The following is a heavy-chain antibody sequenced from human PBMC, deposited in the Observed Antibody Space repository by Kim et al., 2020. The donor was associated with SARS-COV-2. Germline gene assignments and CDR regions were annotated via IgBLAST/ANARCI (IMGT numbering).Heavy chain of an antibody. Sequence: GGSLRLSCAASGFTVSSNYMSWVRQAPGKGLEWVSVIYSGGSTYYADSVKGRFTISRDNSKNTLYLQMNSLRAEDTAVYYCARPYYYDSSGPYGAFDIWGQGTMVTVSS. CDR2: IYSGGST. J-gene: IGHJ3*02. D-gene: IGHD3-22*01. CDR3: ARPYYYDSSGPYGAFDI. V-gene: IGHV3-66*02. CDR1: GFTVSSNY.